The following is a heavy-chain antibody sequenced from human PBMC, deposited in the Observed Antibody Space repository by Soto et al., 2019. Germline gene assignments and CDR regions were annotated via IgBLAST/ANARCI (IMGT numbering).Heavy chain of an antibody. CDR3: ARDRFLMVRGENPQYYYGMDV. Sequence: SETLSLTCTVSGGSISSGDYYWSWIRQPPGKGLEWIGYIYYSGSTYYNPSLKSRVTISVDTSKNQFSLKLSSVTAADTAVYYCARDRFLMVRGENPQYYYGMDVWGQGTTVTVSS. D-gene: IGHD3-10*01. J-gene: IGHJ6*02. CDR1: GGSISSGDYY. V-gene: IGHV4-30-4*01. CDR2: IYYSGST.